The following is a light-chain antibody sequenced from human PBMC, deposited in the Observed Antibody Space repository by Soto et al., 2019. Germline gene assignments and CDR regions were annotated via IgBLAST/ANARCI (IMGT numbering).Light chain of an antibody. Sequence: DIQMTQSPSSLSASVGDRVTITCRACQSISNYLNWYQQKPGKAPKLLIYAASSLQSGVPSRFSGSGSGTDFTLTISSLQPEDFATYSCHQSYTTLFTFGPGTNVDI. CDR1: QSISNY. CDR3: HQSYTTLFT. J-gene: IGKJ3*01. V-gene: IGKV1-39*01. CDR2: AAS.